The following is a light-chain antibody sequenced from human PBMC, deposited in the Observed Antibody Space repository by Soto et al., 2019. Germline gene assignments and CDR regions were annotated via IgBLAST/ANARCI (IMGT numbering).Light chain of an antibody. CDR1: SSNIGSHS. V-gene: IGLV1-44*01. CDR2: SYN. J-gene: IGLJ3*02. CDR3: GACYDSRNGWV. Sequence: QSVLTQPPSASGTPGPRVTISCSGSSSNIGSHSVNWYQQLPGTSPKLLIYSYNQRPSGVPYRFSGSKSGTSASLAISGLQSEDEADYHCGACYDSRNGWVFGGGTKLTVL.